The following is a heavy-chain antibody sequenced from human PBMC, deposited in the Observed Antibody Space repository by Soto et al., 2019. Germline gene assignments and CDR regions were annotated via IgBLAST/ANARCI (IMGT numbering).Heavy chain of an antibody. CDR2: IYHSGST. D-gene: IGHD5-12*01. CDR3: ARLPYSYSGYDETYFDY. J-gene: IGHJ4*02. V-gene: IGHV4-38-2*01. Sequence: SETLSPTCAVSGYSMPSDSYWGLIRQPPLTGLEWIGSIYHSGSTYYHPSLKSRVTISVDTPQKLFSLKLSSVTAADTAVYYCARLPYSYSGYDETYFDYWGQGNLVTVSS. CDR1: GYSMPSDSY.